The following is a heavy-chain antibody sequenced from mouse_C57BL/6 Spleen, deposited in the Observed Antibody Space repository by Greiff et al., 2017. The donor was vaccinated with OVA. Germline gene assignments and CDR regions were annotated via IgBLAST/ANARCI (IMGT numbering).Heavy chain of an antibody. J-gene: IGHJ1*03. CDR1: GYTFTSYW. Sequence: QVQLQQPGAELVKPGASVKLSCKASGYTFTSYWMQWVKQRPGQGLEWIGEIDPSASYTTYNQKFKGKATLTVDTSSSTAYLQLSSLTSEDSAVYYCARRDPIYDGYYVGYFDVWGTGTTVTVSS. CDR3: ARRDPIYDGYYVGYFDV. V-gene: IGHV1-50*01. CDR2: IDPSASYT. D-gene: IGHD2-3*01.